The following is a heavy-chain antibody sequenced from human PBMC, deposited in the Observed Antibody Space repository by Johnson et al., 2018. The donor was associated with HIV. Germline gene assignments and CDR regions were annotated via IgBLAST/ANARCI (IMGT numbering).Heavy chain of an antibody. J-gene: IGHJ3*02. V-gene: IGHV3-30*02. CDR2: IRYDGSNK. CDR1: GFTFSSYG. D-gene: IGHD1-26*01. CDR3: AREGGSYKDDAFDI. Sequence: QMLLVESGGGVVQPGGSLRLSCAASGFTFSSYGMHWVRQAPGKGLEWVAFIRYDGSNKYYADSVKGRFTISRDNSKNTLYLQMNSLRAEDTALYYCAREGGSYKDDAFDIWGQGTMVTVSS.